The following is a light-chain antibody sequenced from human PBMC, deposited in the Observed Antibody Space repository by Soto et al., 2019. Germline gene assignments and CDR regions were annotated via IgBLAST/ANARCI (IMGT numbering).Light chain of an antibody. CDR1: QGVLYSSNNKNY. CDR2: GAS. V-gene: IGKV4-1*01. CDR3: QQYTGPPTT. Sequence: DIVMTQSPDSLSVSLGERATINCKSSQGVLYSSNNKNYLAWCQQRPGQAPRLLIYGASTRAAGIPDRFSGSGSGTDFTLTITRLEPEDSAVYFCQQYTGPPTTFGQGTRLEIK. J-gene: IGKJ5*01.